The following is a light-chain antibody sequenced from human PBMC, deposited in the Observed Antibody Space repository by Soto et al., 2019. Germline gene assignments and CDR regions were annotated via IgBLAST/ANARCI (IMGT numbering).Light chain of an antibody. V-gene: IGKV3D-20*02. CDR2: GAS. Sequence: EIVLTQSPGTLSLSPGERATLSRRASQSVSGSYLAWYQQKPGQAPRLLIYGASSRATGIPARFSGGGSGTDFTLTISNLEPEDFAVYYCQQRSDWPWTFGQGTKVDIK. J-gene: IGKJ1*01. CDR1: QSVSGSY. CDR3: QQRSDWPWT.